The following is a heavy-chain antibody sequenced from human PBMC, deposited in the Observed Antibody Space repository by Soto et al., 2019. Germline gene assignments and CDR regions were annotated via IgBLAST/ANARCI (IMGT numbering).Heavy chain of an antibody. J-gene: IGHJ5*02. Sequence: ASVKVSCKASGYTFTGYYMHWVRQAPGQGLEWMGWINPNSGGTNYAQKFQGWVTMTRDTSISTAYMELSRLRSDDTAVYYCARGGNDYGDYTGKVWFDPWGQGTLVTVSS. V-gene: IGHV1-2*04. CDR3: ARGGNDYGDYTGKVWFDP. CDR1: GYTFTGYY. CDR2: INPNSGGT. D-gene: IGHD4-17*01.